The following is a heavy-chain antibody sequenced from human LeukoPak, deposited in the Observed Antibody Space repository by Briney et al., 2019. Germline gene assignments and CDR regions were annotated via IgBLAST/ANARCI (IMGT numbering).Heavy chain of an antibody. J-gene: IGHJ4*02. Sequence: GGSLRLSCAGSGFTFSDYYMSWIRQAPGKGLEWVSYISSSDSTIYYTDSVKGRFTISRDNAKNSLYLQMNSLRADDAAVYYCARADCSSTSCYELDYWGQGTLVTVSS. V-gene: IGHV3-11*04. CDR3: ARADCSSTSCYELDY. CDR1: GFTFSDYY. D-gene: IGHD2-2*01. CDR2: ISSSDSTI.